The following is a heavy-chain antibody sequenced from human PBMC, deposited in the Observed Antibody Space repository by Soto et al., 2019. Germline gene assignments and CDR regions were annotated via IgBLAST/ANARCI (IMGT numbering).Heavy chain of an antibody. CDR3: ARVSGGWELLPDGLPTYYGMDV. CDR1: GGTFSSYA. Sequence: QVQLVQSGAEVKKPGSSVKVSCKASGGTFSSYAISWVRQAPGQGLEWMGGTIPIFGTANYAQKFQGRVTITADESTSTAYMELSSLRSEDTTVYYCARVSGGWELLPDGLPTYYGMDVWGQGTTVTVSS. CDR2: TIPIFGTA. J-gene: IGHJ6*02. V-gene: IGHV1-69*01. D-gene: IGHD1-26*01.